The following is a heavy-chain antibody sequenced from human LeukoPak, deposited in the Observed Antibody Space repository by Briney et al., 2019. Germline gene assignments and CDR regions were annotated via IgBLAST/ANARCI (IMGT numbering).Heavy chain of an antibody. CDR2: INPNSGGT. D-gene: IGHD2-2*02. CDR3: ASLYCSSTSCYSGMDV. J-gene: IGHJ6*02. CDR1: GYIFPDYY. Sequence: GASVKVSCKGSGYIFPDYYIYWVRQAPGQGLEWMGRINPNSGGTNYAQNFQGRVTMTRDTSISTVYMELSSLRSEDTAVYYCASLYCSSTSCYSGMDVWGQGTTVTVSS. V-gene: IGHV1-2*06.